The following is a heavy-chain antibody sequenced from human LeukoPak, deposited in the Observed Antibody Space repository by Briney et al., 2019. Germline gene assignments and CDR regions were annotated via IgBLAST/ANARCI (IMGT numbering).Heavy chain of an antibody. Sequence: ASVKVSCKASGYTFTSYYMHGVRQAPGQGLEWMGIINPSGGSTSYAQKFQGRVTMTRDMSTSTVYMELSSLRSEDTAVYYCARDEVVTSSFDYWGQGTLVTVSS. V-gene: IGHV1-46*01. CDR3: ARDEVVTSSFDY. J-gene: IGHJ4*02. CDR1: GYTFTSYY. CDR2: INPSGGST. D-gene: IGHD4-23*01.